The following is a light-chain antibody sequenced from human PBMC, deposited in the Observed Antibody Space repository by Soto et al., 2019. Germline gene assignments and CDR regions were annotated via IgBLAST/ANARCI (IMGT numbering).Light chain of an antibody. V-gene: IGKV1-5*01. CDR3: QQYYSYHFLT. Sequence: DIQMTQSPSTLSASVGDRVTITCRASQSISVWLAWYQQKAGKAPNLLIYAASTLQSGVPSRFSGSGSGTDFTLTISCLQSEDFATYYCQQYYSYHFLTFGGGTKVEIK. J-gene: IGKJ4*01. CDR1: QSISVW. CDR2: AAS.